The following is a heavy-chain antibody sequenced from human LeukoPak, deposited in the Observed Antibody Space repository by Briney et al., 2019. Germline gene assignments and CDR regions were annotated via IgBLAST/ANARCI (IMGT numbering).Heavy chain of an antibody. CDR1: GGSISTSSYY. V-gene: IGHV4-39*07. J-gene: IGHJ4*02. D-gene: IGHD3-16*01. CDR3: ARGTRAARLWGLKNFDY. CDR2: IYYSGST. Sequence: SETLSLTCTVSGGSISTSSYYWGWARQPPGKGLEWIGSIYYSGSTNYNPSLKSRVTISVDTSKNQFSLKLSSVTAADTAVYYCARGTRAARLWGLKNFDYWGQGTLVTVSS.